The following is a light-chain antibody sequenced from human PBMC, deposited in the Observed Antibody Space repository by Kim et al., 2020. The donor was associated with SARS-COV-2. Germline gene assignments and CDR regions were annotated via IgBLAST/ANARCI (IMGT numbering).Light chain of an antibody. J-gene: IGLJ2*01. Sequence: VASGQTVRITGQGDRRRNYYATRYQPRPGQAPIIVIYNKTHQPSRLPVRFSGSSSENSCSLTSAGSQAGDEADYYYTSRGCNDNVVFGGGTQLTVL. CDR2: NKT. CDR1: RRRNYY. CDR3: TSRGCNDNVV. V-gene: IGLV3-19*01.